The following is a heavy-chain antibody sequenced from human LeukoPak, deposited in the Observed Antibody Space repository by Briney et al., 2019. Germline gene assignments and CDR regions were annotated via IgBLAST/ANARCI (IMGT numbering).Heavy chain of an antibody. CDR3: ATGPDYYDSSGYPY. Sequence: GGSLRLSCAASGFTFSSYSMNWVRQAPGKGLEWVSSISSSSSYIYYADSAKGRFTISRDNAKNSLYLQMNSLRAEDTAVYYCATGPDYYDSSGYPYWGQGTLVTVSS. J-gene: IGHJ4*02. CDR1: GFTFSSYS. D-gene: IGHD3-22*01. V-gene: IGHV3-21*01. CDR2: ISSSSSYI.